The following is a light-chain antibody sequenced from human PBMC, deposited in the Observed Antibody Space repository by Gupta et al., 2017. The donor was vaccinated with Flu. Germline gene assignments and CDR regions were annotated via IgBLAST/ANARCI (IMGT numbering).Light chain of an antibody. J-gene: IGLJ1*01. CDR2: EVS. CDR1: SNDVGNYNR. V-gene: IGLV2-18*02. Sequence: VTISCTGTSNDVGNYNRVSWYQQSPGTAPKLMIYEVSNRPSGVPDRFSGSKSGNTASLTISGLQAEDDADFYCSSYTSSSTYVFGTGTKVTVL. CDR3: SSYTSSSTYV.